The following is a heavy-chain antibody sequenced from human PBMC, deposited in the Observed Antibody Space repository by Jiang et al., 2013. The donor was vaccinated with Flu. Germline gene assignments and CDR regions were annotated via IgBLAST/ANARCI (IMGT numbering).Heavy chain of an antibody. J-gene: IGHJ4*02. V-gene: IGHV3-30*01. CDR1: GFTFSSYA. Sequence: PGRSLRLSCAASGFTFSSYAMHWVRQAPGKGLEWVAVISYDGSNKYYADSVKGRFTISRDNSKNTLYLQMNSLRAEDTAVYYCARAVGEDGYNYFDYWGQGTLVTVSS. CDR2: ISYDGSNK. D-gene: IGHD5-24*01. CDR3: ARAVGEDGYNYFDY.